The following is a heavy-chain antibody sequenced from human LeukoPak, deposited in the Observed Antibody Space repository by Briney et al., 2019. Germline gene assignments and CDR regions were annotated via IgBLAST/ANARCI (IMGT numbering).Heavy chain of an antibody. J-gene: IGHJ5*01. D-gene: IGHD3-9*01. Sequence: PSETLSLTCAVYGGSITGYYWSWIRQTPGRGLEWVGEIHYTGATSYNPSLKSRATISTDTSKNQFSLRLSCVTAVDTAVYYCARVNLLTGYWLDFCGQGALVTVSS. CDR3: ARVNLLTGYWLDF. CDR1: GGSITGYY. V-gene: IGHV4-34*01. CDR2: IHYTGAT.